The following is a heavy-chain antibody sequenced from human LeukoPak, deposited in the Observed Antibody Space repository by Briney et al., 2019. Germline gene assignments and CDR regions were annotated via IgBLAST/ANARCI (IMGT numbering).Heavy chain of an antibody. CDR2: IIPILGIA. J-gene: IGHJ3*02. CDR1: GGTFSSYA. Sequence: GASVKVSCKASGGTFSSYAISWVRQAPGQGLEWMGRIIPILGIANYAQKFQGRVTITSDKSTSTAYMELSSLRSEEAAVYYCASRGRIVGATTDAFDIWGQGTMVTVSS. CDR3: ASRGRIVGATTDAFDI. V-gene: IGHV1-69*04. D-gene: IGHD1-26*01.